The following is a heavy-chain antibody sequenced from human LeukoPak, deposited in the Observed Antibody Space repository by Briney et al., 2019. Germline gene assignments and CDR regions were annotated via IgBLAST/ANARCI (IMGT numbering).Heavy chain of an antibody. D-gene: IGHD4-17*01. Sequence: GGSLRLSCAASGFTFSSYSMNWVRQAPGKGPEWVSSISSSSSYIYYADSVKGRFTISRDNAKNTLYLQMNSLRAEDTAVYYCAKSPRHGDPDRFDYWGQGTLVTVSS. CDR1: GFTFSSYS. V-gene: IGHV3-21*04. CDR2: ISSSSSYI. CDR3: AKSPRHGDPDRFDY. J-gene: IGHJ4*02.